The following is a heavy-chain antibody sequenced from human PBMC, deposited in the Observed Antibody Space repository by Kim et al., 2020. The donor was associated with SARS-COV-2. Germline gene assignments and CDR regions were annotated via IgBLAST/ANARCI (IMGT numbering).Heavy chain of an antibody. D-gene: IGHD6-13*01. J-gene: IGHJ4*02. CDR3: ARGSYSSSWYGPDY. Sequence: NPSLKSRVTISVDTSKNQFSLKLSSVTAADTAVYYCARGSYSSSWYGPDYWGQGTLVTVSS. V-gene: IGHV4-59*09.